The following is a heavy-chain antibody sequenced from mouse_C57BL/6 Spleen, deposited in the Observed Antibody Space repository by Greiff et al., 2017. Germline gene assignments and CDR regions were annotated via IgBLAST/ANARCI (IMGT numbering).Heavy chain of an antibody. V-gene: IGHV1-26*01. Sequence: VQLQQSGPELVKPGASVKISCKASGYTFTDYYMNWVKQSHGKSLEWIGDINPNNGGTSYNQKFKGKAKLTVDKSSSTAYMELRSLTSEDSAVYYCARFGSNYGFAYWGQGTLVTVSA. CDR3: ARFGSNYGFAY. D-gene: IGHD2-5*01. J-gene: IGHJ3*01. CDR2: INPNNGGT. CDR1: GYTFTDYY.